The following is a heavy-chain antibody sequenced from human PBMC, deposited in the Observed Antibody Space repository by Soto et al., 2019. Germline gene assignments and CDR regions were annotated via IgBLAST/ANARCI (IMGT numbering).Heavy chain of an antibody. D-gene: IGHD5-12*01. CDR1: GYTFTTYD. V-gene: IGHV1-8*01. CDR3: VRGLEWLRNY. J-gene: IGHJ4*02. CDR2: MNPNSGDT. Sequence: QVQLVQSGAEVKKPGASVKVSCKATGYTFTTYDINWVRQATGQGLEWMGWMNPNSGDTGYAQKFQGRGTMTRDTSISTAYMELSTLTPEDTAVYYCVRGLEWLRNYWGQGTLVTVSS.